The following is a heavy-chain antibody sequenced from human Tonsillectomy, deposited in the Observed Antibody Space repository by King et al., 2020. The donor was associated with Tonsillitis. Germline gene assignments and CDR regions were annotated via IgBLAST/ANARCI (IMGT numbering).Heavy chain of an antibody. D-gene: IGHD5/OR15-5a*01. J-gene: IGHJ4*02. CDR3: ARGGSLRYFDY. CDR1: GGPISSSTYY. V-gene: IGHV4-39*01. Sequence: QLQESGPGLVKPSETLSLTCTVSGGPISSSTYYWGWIRQPPGKGLEWIGSVYYSGSTYYNPSLKSRVTISVDTSKNQFSLKLSSVTAADPAEYYCARGGSLRYFDYCGQGTPVTVSS. CDR2: VYYSGST.